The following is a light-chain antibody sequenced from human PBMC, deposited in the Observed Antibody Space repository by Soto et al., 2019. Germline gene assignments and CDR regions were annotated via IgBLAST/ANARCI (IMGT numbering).Light chain of an antibody. CDR1: NNL. V-gene: IGLV2-23*01. J-gene: IGLJ1*01. CDR2: EGT. Sequence: QSVLTQPASVSGSPGQSITISCTGTNNLVSWYQQHPGKAPKVVVYEGTKRPSGVSNRFSGSNSGGTASLTISGLQAKDEAYSFCCAYVGARSYVFGTGTKVTVL. CDR3: CAYVGARSYV.